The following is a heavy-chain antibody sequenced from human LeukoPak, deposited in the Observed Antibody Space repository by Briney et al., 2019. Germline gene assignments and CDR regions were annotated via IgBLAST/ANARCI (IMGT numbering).Heavy chain of an antibody. V-gene: IGHV1-2*02. Sequence: ASVKVSCKASGYIFTGYYIHWVRQAPGQGLEWMGWINPDSGGTNYAQKFQGRVTMTRDTSISTAYMELSELRSDDTAVYYCARDLRYNDYRHYYFDYWGQGTLVTVSS. CDR2: INPDSGGT. D-gene: IGHD4-11*01. J-gene: IGHJ4*02. CDR1: GYIFTGYY. CDR3: ARDLRYNDYRHYYFDY.